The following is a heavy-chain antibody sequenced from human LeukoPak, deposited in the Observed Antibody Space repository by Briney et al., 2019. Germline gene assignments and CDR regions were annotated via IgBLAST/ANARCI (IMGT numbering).Heavy chain of an antibody. V-gene: IGHV4-61*10. J-gene: IGHJ4*02. CDR3: ARHGAYSSSFEVFDY. CDR2: ISYSGST. Sequence: PSETLSLTCTVSGGSIRSGSYYWSWIRQPAGKGLEWVGYISYSGSTNYNPSLKSRVTISVDTSKNQFSLKLSSVTAADTAVYYCARHGAYSSSFEVFDYWGQGTLVTVSS. CDR1: GGSIRSGSYY. D-gene: IGHD6-6*01.